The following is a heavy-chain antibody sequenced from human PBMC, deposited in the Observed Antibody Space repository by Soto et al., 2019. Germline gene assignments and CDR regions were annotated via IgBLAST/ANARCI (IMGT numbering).Heavy chain of an antibody. CDR2: IKSKTDGGTT. D-gene: IGHD1-20*01. Sequence: EVQLVESGGGLVKPGGSLRLSCAASGFTFSNAWMSWVRQAPGKGLEWVGRIKSKTDGGTTDYAAPVKGRFTISRDDSKNTLYLQMNSLKTEETAVYYCKTDHNIRRTSPYSSSMDVWGEGNTITVSS. CDR3: KTDHNIRRTSPYSSSMDV. CDR1: GFTFSNAW. V-gene: IGHV3-15*01. J-gene: IGHJ6*03.